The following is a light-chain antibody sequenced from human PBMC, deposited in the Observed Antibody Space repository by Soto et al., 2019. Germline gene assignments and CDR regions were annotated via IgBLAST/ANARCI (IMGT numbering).Light chain of an antibody. V-gene: IGKV3-20*01. CDR2: GTS. CDR1: QSINSNY. Sequence: EIVLTQSPGTLSLSPGERATLSCRASQSINSNYLAWYQQKPGQAPRLLIYGTSSRATGIPDRFSGSGSGTDFGLTINRLEPEDFAVYYCQQYASTPFTFGPGTKVEIK. CDR3: QQYASTPFT. J-gene: IGKJ3*01.